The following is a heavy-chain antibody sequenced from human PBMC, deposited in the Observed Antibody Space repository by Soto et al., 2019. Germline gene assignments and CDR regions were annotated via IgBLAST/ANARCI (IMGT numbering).Heavy chain of an antibody. CDR3: ARASCTNGVCYYYYYGMDV. D-gene: IGHD2-8*01. V-gene: IGHV3-21*01. J-gene: IGHJ6*01. CDR1: GFTFSSYS. Sequence: GGSLRLSCAASGFTFSSYSMNWVRQAPGKGLEWVSSISSSSSYIYSADSVKGRFTISRDNAKNSLYLQMNSLRAEDTAVYYCARASCTNGVCYYYYYGMDVWGQGTTVTVSS. CDR2: ISSSSSYI.